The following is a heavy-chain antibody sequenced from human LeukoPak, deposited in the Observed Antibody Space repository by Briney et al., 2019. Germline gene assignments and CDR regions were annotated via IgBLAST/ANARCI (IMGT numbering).Heavy chain of an antibody. D-gene: IGHD3-9*01. CDR1: GGSISSYY. V-gene: IGHV4-59*01. CDR2: IYYSGST. Sequence: PSETLSLTCTVSGGSISSYYWSWIRQPPGKGLEWIGYIYYSGSTNYNPSLKSRVTISVDTSKNQFSLKLSSVTAADTAVYYCASTPRHYDILTGYYRDAFDIWGQGTMVTVSS. CDR3: ASTPRHYDILTGYYRDAFDI. J-gene: IGHJ3*02.